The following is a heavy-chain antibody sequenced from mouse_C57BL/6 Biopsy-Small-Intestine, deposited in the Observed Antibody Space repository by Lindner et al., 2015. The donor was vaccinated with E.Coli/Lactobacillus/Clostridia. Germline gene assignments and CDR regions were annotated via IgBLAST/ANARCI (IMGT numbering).Heavy chain of an antibody. V-gene: IGHV10-1*01. J-gene: IGHJ2*01. CDR3: VRELGYVGFDY. CDR1: GFSFNTYA. D-gene: IGHD4-1*01. CDR2: IRSKSNNYAT. Sequence: VQLQESGGGLVQPKGSLKLSCGASGFSFNTYAMNWVRQAPGKGLEWVARIRSKSNNYATYYADSVKDRFTISRDDSEGMLCLQMNNLKTEDTAMYYCVRELGYVGFDYWGQGTTLTVSS.